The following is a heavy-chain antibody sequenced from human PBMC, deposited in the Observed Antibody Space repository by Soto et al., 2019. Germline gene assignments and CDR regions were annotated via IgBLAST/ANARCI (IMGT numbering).Heavy chain of an antibody. CDR2: ISAYNGNT. D-gene: IGHD1-26*01. Sequence: ASVKVSCKASGYTFTGYYMHWVRQAPGQGLEWMGWISAYNGNTNYAQKLQGRVTMTTDTSTSTAYMELRSLRSDDTAVYYCARVGVAEWARAFDIWGQGTLVTVSS. CDR3: ARVGVAEWARAFDI. V-gene: IGHV1-18*04. J-gene: IGHJ4*02. CDR1: GYTFTGYY.